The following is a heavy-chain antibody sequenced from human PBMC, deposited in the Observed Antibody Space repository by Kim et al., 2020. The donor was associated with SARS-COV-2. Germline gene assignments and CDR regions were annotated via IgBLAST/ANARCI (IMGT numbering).Heavy chain of an antibody. V-gene: IGHV3-11*06. CDR1: GFTFSDYY. D-gene: IGHD5-12*01. CDR2: ISDGSHFT. Sequence: GGSLRLSCAGSGFTFSDYYMAWIRQAPGKGLEWISYISDGSHFTNYADSVEGRFTISRDNAKQSLFLQMNSLTAEDTAVYYCAKFKATAGRPTYYFDFWG. J-gene: IGHJ4*01. CDR3: AKFKATAGRPTYYFDF.